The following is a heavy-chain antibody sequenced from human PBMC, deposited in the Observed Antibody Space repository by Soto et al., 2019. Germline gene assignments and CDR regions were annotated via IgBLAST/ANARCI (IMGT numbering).Heavy chain of an antibody. V-gene: IGHV4-59*08. D-gene: IGHD3-9*01. CDR1: GGSISSYY. CDR3: ARQANDILTGANNWFDP. CDR2: IYYSGST. Sequence: SETLSLTCTVSGGSISSYYWSWIRQPPGKGLEWIGYIYYSGSTNYNPSLKSRATISVDTSKNQFSLKLSSVTAADTAVYYCARQANDILTGANNWFDPWGQGTLVTVSS. J-gene: IGHJ5*02.